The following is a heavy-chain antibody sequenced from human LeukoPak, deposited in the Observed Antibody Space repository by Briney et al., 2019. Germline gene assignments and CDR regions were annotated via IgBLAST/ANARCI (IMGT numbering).Heavy chain of an antibody. Sequence: ASVKVSCKASGYTFTGYYMHWVRQAPGQGLEWMGWISAYNGNTNYAQKLQGRVTMTTDTSTSTAYMELRSLRSDDTAVYYCARDPRRYCSSTSCLGGMDVCGQGTTVTVSS. D-gene: IGHD2-2*01. CDR1: GYTFTGYY. V-gene: IGHV1-18*04. CDR3: ARDPRRYCSSTSCLGGMDV. J-gene: IGHJ6*02. CDR2: ISAYNGNT.